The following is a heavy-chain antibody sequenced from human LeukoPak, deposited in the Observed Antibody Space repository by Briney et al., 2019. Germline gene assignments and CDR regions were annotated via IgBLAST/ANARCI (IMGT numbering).Heavy chain of an antibody. CDR1: DGSISSYY. D-gene: IGHD6-19*01. J-gene: IGHJ6*02. CDR3: ARAALHFIAVAATPDYYYGMDV. Sequence: PSETLSLTCTVSDGSISSYYWSWIRQPAGKGLEWIGRIYPSGSTNYNPSLKSRVTMSVDTSKNQFSLKLSSVTAADTAVYYCARAALHFIAVAATPDYYYGMDVWGQGTTVTVSS. V-gene: IGHV4-4*07. CDR2: IYPSGST.